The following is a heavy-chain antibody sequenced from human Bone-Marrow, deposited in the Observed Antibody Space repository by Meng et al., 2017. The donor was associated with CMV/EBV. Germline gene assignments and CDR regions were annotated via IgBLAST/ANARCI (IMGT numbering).Heavy chain of an antibody. V-gene: IGHV3-66*03. J-gene: IGHJ3*02. D-gene: IGHD3-22*01. CDR2: IYSCGST. CDR1: GFTVSSNY. Sequence: GESLKISCAASGFTVSSNYMSWVRQAPGKGLEWVSVIYSCGSTYYADSVKGRFTISRDNSKNTLYLQMNSLRAEDTAVYYCARETITMIVVVHGAFDIWGQGTMVTGSS. CDR3: ARETITMIVVVHGAFDI.